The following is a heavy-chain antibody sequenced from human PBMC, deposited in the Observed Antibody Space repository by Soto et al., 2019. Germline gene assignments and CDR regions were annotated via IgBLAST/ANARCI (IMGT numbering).Heavy chain of an antibody. CDR3: ARDASGYDLDYFDY. J-gene: IGHJ4*02. Sequence: QVQLVESGGGVVQPGRSLRLSCAASGFTFSSYGMHWVRQAPGKGLEWVAVIWYDGSNKYYADSVKGRFTISRDNSKNTLYLQMNSLRAEDTAVYYCARDASGYDLDYFDYWGQGTLVTVSS. D-gene: IGHD5-12*01. V-gene: IGHV3-33*01. CDR2: IWYDGSNK. CDR1: GFTFSSYG.